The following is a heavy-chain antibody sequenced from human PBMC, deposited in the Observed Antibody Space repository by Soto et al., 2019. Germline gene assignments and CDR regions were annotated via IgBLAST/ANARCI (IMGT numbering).Heavy chain of an antibody. CDR1: GFTFSSYA. V-gene: IGHV3-30-3*01. CDR3: VTDPLPQFSGSHSSYYYYGMDV. CDR2: ISYDGSNK. Sequence: QVQLVESGGGVVQPGRSLRLSCGASGFTFSSYAMHWVRQAPGKGLEWVAVISYDGSNKYYADSVKGRFTISRDNSKNTLYLQMISLSAEDTAVYYCVTDPLPQFSGSHSSYYYYGMDVCGQGTTVTVSS. J-gene: IGHJ6*02. D-gene: IGHD1-26*01.